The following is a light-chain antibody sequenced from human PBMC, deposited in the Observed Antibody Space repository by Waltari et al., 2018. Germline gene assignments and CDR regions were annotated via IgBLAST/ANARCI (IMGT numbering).Light chain of an antibody. Sequence: ESVLTQSPGTLSLSPGASATRACRASQSISYLAWYQHKPGQAPRLLIYDASRRTTGVPDRFSGSGSGTDFTLTISRLEPEDSAVYYCQQYGNSPVTFGGGTRVEIK. CDR3: QQYGNSPVT. J-gene: IGKJ4*01. CDR2: DAS. CDR1: QSISY. V-gene: IGKV3-20*01.